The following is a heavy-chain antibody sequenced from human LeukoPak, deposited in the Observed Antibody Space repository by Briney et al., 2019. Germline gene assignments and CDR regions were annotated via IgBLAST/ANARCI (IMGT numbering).Heavy chain of an antibody. V-gene: IGHV3-48*01. J-gene: IGHJ6*03. CDR1: GFSFSSYI. CDR2: ISSSSSTI. D-gene: IGHD6-6*01. Sequence: GGSLRLSCAASGFSFSSYIMNWVRQAPGKGLEWVSHISSSSSTIYYADSVKGRFTISRDNSKYTLYLQMNSLRAEDTAVYYCASVRYYYYMDVWGKGTTVTVSS. CDR3: ASVRYYYYMDV.